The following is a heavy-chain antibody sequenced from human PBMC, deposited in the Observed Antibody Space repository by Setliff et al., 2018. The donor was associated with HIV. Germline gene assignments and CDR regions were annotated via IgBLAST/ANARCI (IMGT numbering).Heavy chain of an antibody. CDR1: GFTFGSYA. D-gene: IGHD3-10*01. J-gene: IGHJ4*02. V-gene: IGHV3-30-3*01. Sequence: GESLKISCAASGFTFGSYAMHWVRQAPGKGLEWVAVTSYDGSNKYYADSVKGRFTISRDNSKNSLYLQMNSLRAEDTAVYYCARDGLLWFGELLYFDYWGQGTLVTVSS. CDR2: TSYDGSNK. CDR3: ARDGLLWFGELLYFDY.